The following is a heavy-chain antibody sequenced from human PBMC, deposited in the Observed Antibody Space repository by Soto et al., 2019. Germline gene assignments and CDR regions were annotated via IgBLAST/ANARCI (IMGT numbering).Heavy chain of an antibody. CDR1: GFTFSSYD. V-gene: IGHV3-13*05. CDR2: IGTAGDP. Sequence: GGSLRLSCAASGFTFSSYDMHWVRQATGKGLEWVSAIGTAGDPYYPGSVKGRFTISRENANNSLCLQMNSLRAGDTAVYYCARDGGRGYGMDVWGQGTTVTVSS. CDR3: ARDGGRGYGMDV. D-gene: IGHD1-26*01. J-gene: IGHJ6*02.